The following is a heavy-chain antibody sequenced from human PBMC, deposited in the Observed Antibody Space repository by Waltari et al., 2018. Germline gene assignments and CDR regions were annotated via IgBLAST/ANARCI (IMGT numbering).Heavy chain of an antibody. CDR2: VNSAGNS. Sequence: EVQLVETGGGFIQPGGYLRVSWSASGFVVRGNFRHWVRQAPGKGLEWVSLVNSAGNSFYADAVKGRFTISRDTSKNTLYLQMNSLRVEDTAMYYCVREAYLAAGFDFWGQGTPVTVSS. J-gene: IGHJ4*02. V-gene: IGHV3-53*02. D-gene: IGHD6-25*01. CDR3: VREAYLAAGFDF. CDR1: GFVVRGNF.